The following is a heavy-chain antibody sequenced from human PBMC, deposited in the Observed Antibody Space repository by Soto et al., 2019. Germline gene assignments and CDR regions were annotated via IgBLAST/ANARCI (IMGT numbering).Heavy chain of an antibody. J-gene: IGHJ5*02. CDR3: XXXXXXXXNXFDP. CDR2: IYYSGST. V-gene: IGHV4-59*01. CDR1: GGSISSYY. Sequence: QVQLQESGPGLVKPSETLSLTCTVSGGSISSYYWSWIRQPPGKGLEWIGYIYYSGSTNYYPSLXXXXXXXXXXXXXXXXXXXXXXXXXXXXXXXXXXXXXXXXNXFDPWGQGTLVTVSS.